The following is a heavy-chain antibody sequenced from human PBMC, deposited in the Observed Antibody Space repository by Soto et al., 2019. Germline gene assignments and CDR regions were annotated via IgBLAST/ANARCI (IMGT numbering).Heavy chain of an antibody. CDR2: ISYDGSSK. D-gene: IGHD2-15*01. J-gene: IGHJ4*02. V-gene: IGHV3-30*18. Sequence: QVQLVESGGGVVQPGRSLRLSCAASGFTFSSYGMHWVRQAPGKGLEWVAVISYDGSSKYYADSVKGRFTISRDNSKNTLYLQMNSLRAEDTAVYYCAKDRGHCSGGSCYYIDYWGQGTLVTVSS. CDR1: GFTFSSYG. CDR3: AKDRGHCSGGSCYYIDY.